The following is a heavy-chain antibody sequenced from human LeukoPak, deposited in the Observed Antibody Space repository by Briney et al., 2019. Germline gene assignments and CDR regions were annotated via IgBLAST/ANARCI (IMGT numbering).Heavy chain of an antibody. CDR1: GFTFSDYY. V-gene: IGHV3-11*01. D-gene: IGHD6-13*01. Sequence: GGSLRLSCAASGFTFSDYYMSWIRQAPGKGLEWVSYISGSGSTIHYPDSVKGRFTISRDNAKNSLYLQLNSLRVEDTAVYYCARTFSSNWYKWFDPWGQGTLVTVFS. CDR2: ISGSGSTI. J-gene: IGHJ5*02. CDR3: ARTFSSNWYKWFDP.